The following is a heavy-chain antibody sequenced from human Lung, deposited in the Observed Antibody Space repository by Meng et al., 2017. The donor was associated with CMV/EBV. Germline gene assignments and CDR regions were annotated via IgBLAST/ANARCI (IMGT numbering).Heavy chain of an antibody. D-gene: IGHD4-17*01. CDR2: ISNDGGNK. J-gene: IGHJ4*02. Sequence: AVASRTHGVHWFRRTPGKGLEWLEVISNDGGNKQYADSANGRFTISSDNSKNTLNLQMNSLRPEDTSVYFCAKDLKAYGDYYFDYWGQGILVTVSS. CDR1: AVASRTHG. V-gene: IGHV3-30*18. CDR3: AKDLKAYGDYYFDY.